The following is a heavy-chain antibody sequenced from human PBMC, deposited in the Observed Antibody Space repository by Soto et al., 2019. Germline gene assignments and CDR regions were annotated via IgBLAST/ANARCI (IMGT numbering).Heavy chain of an antibody. Sequence: GGSLRLSCSASAFTFSSYAMAWVRQAPGKGLEWVSSIAGSGGDISYADSVKGRFTISRDNSKNTLYLQMDSLRAEDTAIYYCAKKYRGTYPFDYWGQGTLVTVSS. J-gene: IGHJ4*02. CDR2: IAGSGGDI. V-gene: IGHV3-23*01. D-gene: IGHD1-26*01. CDR3: AKKYRGTYPFDY. CDR1: AFTFSSYA.